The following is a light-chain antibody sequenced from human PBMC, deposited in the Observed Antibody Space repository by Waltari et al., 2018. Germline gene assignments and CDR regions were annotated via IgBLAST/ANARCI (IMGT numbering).Light chain of an antibody. CDR2: GAS. J-gene: IGKJ1*01. CDR1: QSVRRV. Sequence: EIVLTQSPGTLSLSPGERATLSCRASQSVRRVLAWYQQKPGQAPRLLIYGASNRATGIPDRFSGSGSGTDFSLTISRLEPEDFAVYYCQHYVRLPVTFGQGTKVEIK. V-gene: IGKV3-20*01. CDR3: QHYVRLPVT.